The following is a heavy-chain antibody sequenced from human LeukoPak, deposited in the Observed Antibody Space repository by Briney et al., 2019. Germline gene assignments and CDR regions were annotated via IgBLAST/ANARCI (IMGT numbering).Heavy chain of an antibody. CDR1: GYTFTGYG. CDR3: ARVGPLGYCSSTSCYALRSFGY. J-gene: IGHJ4*02. CDR2: ISAYNGNT. V-gene: IGHV1-18*01. Sequence: ASVKVSCKASGYTFTGYGISWVRQAPGQGLEWMGWISAYNGNTNYAQKLQGRVTMTTDTSTSTAYMELRSLRSDDTAVYYCARVGPLGYCSSTSCYALRSFGYWGQGTLVTVSS. D-gene: IGHD2-2*01.